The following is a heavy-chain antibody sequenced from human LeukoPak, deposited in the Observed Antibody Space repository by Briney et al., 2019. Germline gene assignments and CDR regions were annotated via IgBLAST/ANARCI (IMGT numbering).Heavy chain of an antibody. J-gene: IGHJ4*02. Sequence: GGSLRLSCGASGFDFNNFEMNWVRQAPGKGLEWLSFISGSSGTIFYADSVKGRFTISRDNAKNSLYLQMSSLRAEDTAVYYCVGGGLRYFDYWGPGTLVTVSS. D-gene: IGHD2-21*01. V-gene: IGHV3-48*03. CDR3: VGGGLRYFDY. CDR1: GFDFNNFE. CDR2: ISGSSGTI.